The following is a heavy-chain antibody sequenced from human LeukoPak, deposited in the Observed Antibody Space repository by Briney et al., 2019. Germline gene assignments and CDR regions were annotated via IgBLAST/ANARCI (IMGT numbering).Heavy chain of an antibody. J-gene: IGHJ4*02. V-gene: IGHV4-59*01. Sequence: SETLSLTCTVSGGSISSYYWSWIRQPPGKGLEWIGYIYYSGSTNYNPSLKSRVTMSVDTSKNQFSLKLSSVTAADTAVYYCALGGYGGNSHFDYWGQGALVTVSS. CDR1: GGSISSYY. CDR2: IYYSGST. CDR3: ALGGYGGNSHFDY. D-gene: IGHD2-15*01.